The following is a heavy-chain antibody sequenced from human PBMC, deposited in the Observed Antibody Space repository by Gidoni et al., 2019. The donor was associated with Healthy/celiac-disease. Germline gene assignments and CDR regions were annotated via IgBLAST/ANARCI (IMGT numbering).Heavy chain of an antibody. Sequence: QVQLQQWGAGLLKPSETLSLTCAVYGGSFSGYYWSWIRQPPGKGLEWIGEINHSGSTNYNPSLKSRVTISVDTSKNQFSLKLSSVTAADTAVYYCARGRHIVATITYYYGMDVWGQGTTVTVSS. D-gene: IGHD5-12*01. V-gene: IGHV4-34*01. J-gene: IGHJ6*02. CDR1: GGSFSGYY. CDR2: INHSGST. CDR3: ARGRHIVATITYYYGMDV.